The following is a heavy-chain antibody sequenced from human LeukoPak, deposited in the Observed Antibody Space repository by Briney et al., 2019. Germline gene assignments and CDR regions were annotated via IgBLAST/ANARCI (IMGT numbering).Heavy chain of an antibody. J-gene: IGHJ4*02. CDR2: FDPEDGET. CDR1: GYTLTELS. V-gene: IGHV1-24*01. D-gene: IGHD3-10*01. Sequence: ASVKVSCKVSGYTLTELSMHWVRQAPGKGLEWMGGFDPEDGETIYAQKFQGRVTVTEDTSTDTAYMELSSLRSEDTAVYYCATDYYYGSGSYYLSGYWGQGTLVTVSS. CDR3: ATDYYYGSGSYYLSGY.